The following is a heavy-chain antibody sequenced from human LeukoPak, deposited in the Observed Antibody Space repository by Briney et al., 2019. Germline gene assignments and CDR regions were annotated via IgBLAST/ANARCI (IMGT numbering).Heavy chain of an antibody. J-gene: IGHJ4*02. D-gene: IGHD3-10*01. CDR2: INHSGGT. CDR1: GGSFSGYY. Sequence: SETLSLTCAVYGGSFSGYYWSWIRQPPGKGLEWIGEINHSGGTNYNPSLKSRVTISVDTSKNQFSLKLSPVTAADTAVYYCARHGSGSVAAPKYWGQGALVTVSS. CDR3: ARHGSGSVAAPKY. V-gene: IGHV4-34*01.